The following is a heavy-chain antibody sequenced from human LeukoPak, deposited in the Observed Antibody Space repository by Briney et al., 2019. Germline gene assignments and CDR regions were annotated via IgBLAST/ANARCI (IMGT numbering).Heavy chain of an antibody. V-gene: IGHV4-30-4*01. CDR1: GGSISSGDYY. Sequence: SETLSLTCTVSGGSISSGDYYWSWIRQPPGKGLEWIGYIYYSGSTYYNPSLKSRVTISVDTSKNQFSLKLSSVTAADTAVYYCARGASPLGDFDYWGQGTLVTVSS. D-gene: IGHD6-6*01. CDR2: IYYSGST. J-gene: IGHJ4*02. CDR3: ARGASPLGDFDY.